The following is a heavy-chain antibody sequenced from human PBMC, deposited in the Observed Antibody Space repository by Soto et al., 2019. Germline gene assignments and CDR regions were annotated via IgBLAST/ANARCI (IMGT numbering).Heavy chain of an antibody. D-gene: IGHD5-12*01. Sequence: ASVKVSCKASGYTFTSYDINWVRQATGQGLEWMGWMNPNSGNTGYAQKFQGRVTMTRNTSISTAYMELSSLRSEDTAVYYCARGASSGYDYWFDPWGQGTLVTVSS. CDR1: GYTFTSYD. J-gene: IGHJ5*02. CDR2: MNPNSGNT. CDR3: ARGASSGYDYWFDP. V-gene: IGHV1-8*01.